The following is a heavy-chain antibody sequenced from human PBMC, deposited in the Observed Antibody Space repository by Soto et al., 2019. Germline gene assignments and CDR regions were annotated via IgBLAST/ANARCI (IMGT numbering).Heavy chain of an antibody. Sequence: GESLKISCKGSGYSFTSCWIGWVRQMPGKGLEWMGIIYPGDSDTRYSPSFQGQVTISADKSISTAYLQWSSLKASDTAMYYCASASRQQLGYYGMDVWGQGTTVTVSS. D-gene: IGHD6-13*01. V-gene: IGHV5-51*01. CDR3: ASASRQQLGYYGMDV. J-gene: IGHJ6*02. CDR1: GYSFTSCW. CDR2: IYPGDSDT.